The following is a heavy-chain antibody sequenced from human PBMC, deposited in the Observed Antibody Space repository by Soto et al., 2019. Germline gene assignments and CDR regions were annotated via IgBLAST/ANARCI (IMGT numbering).Heavy chain of an antibody. Sequence: QVQLVESGGGVVQPGRSLRLSCAASGFTFNRSGMHWVRQAPGKGLEWVAVLWYDGSYKYYTDSVKGRFTISRDNSKNTVYLQLNNLRDEDTAVYYCARGSSSWVDYQWYGMDVWGQGTTVTFSS. D-gene: IGHD6-13*01. V-gene: IGHV3-33*01. CDR1: GFTFNRSG. CDR2: LWYDGSYK. J-gene: IGHJ6*02. CDR3: ARGSSSWVDYQWYGMDV.